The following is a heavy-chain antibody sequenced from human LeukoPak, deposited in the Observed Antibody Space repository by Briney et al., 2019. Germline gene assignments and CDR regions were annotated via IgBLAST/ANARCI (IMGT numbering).Heavy chain of an antibody. D-gene: IGHD2-2*02. CDR3: ARHGGVPAAISDNWFDP. CDR2: IYPGDSDT. Sequence: GESRKISCKGSGYSFTSYWIGWVRQMPGKGLEWMGIIYPGDSDTRYSPSFQGQVTISADKSISTAYLQWSSLKASDTAMYYYARHGGVPAAISDNWFDPWGQGTLVTVSS. J-gene: IGHJ5*02. V-gene: IGHV5-51*01. CDR1: GYSFTSYW.